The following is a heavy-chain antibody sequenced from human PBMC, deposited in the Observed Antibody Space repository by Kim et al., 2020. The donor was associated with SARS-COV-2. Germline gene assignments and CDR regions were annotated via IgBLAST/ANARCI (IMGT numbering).Heavy chain of an antibody. CDR2: IYSRGTT. CDR3: AFAPFWYFDL. CDR1: ESTVSYNY. V-gene: IGHV3-53*01. Sequence: GGSLRLSCAASESTVSYNYMSWVRQAPGKGLEWVSVIYSRGTTYYADSVKGRFTISRDNSKNTLYLLINSLRAEDTAVYYCAFAPFWYFDLWGRGTLVTVSS. J-gene: IGHJ2*01.